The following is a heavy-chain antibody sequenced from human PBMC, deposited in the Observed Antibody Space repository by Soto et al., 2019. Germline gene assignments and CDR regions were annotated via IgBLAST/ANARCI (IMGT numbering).Heavy chain of an antibody. Sequence: QVQLVQSGAEVKKPGSSVKFSCKASGSTFSSYAISWVRQAPGQGLQWMGGIIPIFGTANYAQKFQGRVTITADESTSTAYMYLSSLRSEDTAVYYCARDRGPSSGYYPYWFDPWGQGTLVTVSS. V-gene: IGHV1-69*12. J-gene: IGHJ5*02. CDR1: GSTFSSYA. CDR3: ARDRGPSSGYYPYWFDP. CDR2: IIPIFGTA. D-gene: IGHD3-22*01.